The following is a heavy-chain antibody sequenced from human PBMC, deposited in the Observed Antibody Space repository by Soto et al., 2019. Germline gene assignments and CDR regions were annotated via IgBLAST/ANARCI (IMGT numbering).Heavy chain of an antibody. CDR2: INPSGGST. J-gene: IGHJ4*02. V-gene: IGHV1-46*01. CDR3: ARARRGPYYFDY. Sequence: ASVKVSCKASGYTFTSYYMHCVRQAPGQGLEWMGIINPSGGSTSYAQKFQGRVTMTRDTSTSTVYMELSSLRSEDTAVYYCARARRGPYYFDYWGQGTLVTVSS. CDR1: GYTFTSYY.